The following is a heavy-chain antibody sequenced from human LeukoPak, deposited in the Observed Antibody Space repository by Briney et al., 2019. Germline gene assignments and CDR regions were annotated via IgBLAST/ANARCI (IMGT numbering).Heavy chain of an antibody. CDR2: IYYSGTT. V-gene: IGHV4-59*08. D-gene: IGHD3-22*01. CDR3: ARLPRSGYSYWFFEL. J-gene: IGHJ2*01. Sequence: KPSETLSLTCTVSGGSIINYYWSWIRQPPGKGPEWIGHIYYSGTTNYNPSLKSRVIISVDTSKDQLSLKLSSVTAADTAVYYCARLPRSGYSYWFFELWGRGTPVTVSS. CDR1: GGSIINYY.